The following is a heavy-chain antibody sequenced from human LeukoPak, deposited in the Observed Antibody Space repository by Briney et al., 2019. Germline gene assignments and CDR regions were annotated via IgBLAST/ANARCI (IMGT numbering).Heavy chain of an antibody. CDR3: ARLGARQVLEY. Sequence: GGSLRLSCAASEFTFSSYWMSWVRQAPGKGLEWVANIKQDGGQIYYLESVKGRFTVSRDNAKNSLYLQMNSLRAEDTAVYYCARLGARQVLEYWGQGTLVTVSS. D-gene: IGHD4-17*01. J-gene: IGHJ4*02. CDR1: EFTFSSYW. V-gene: IGHV3-7*01. CDR2: IKQDGGQI.